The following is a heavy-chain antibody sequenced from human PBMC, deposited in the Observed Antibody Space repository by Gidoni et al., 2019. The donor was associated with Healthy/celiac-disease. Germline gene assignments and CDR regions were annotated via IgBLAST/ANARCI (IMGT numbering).Heavy chain of an antibody. Sequence: QVQLQESGPGLVKPSQPLSLTCTASGGSIRRGSYYWSWIRQPAGKGLAWIGRIYTSGSTNYNPSRKSRVTISVDTSKNQFPLKLSSVTAADTAVYYCARGRPAGYSSTLFDYWGQGTLVTVSS. V-gene: IGHV4-61*02. CDR3: ARGRPAGYSSTLFDY. CDR2: IYTSGST. CDR1: GGSIRRGSYY. D-gene: IGHD6-13*01. J-gene: IGHJ4*02.